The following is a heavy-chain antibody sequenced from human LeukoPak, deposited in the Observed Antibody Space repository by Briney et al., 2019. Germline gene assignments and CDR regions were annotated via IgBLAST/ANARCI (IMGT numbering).Heavy chain of an antibody. Sequence: ASVKVSCKASGYSFTDYFIHWVQQAPGKGFEWMGRVDPEDGEAINAGKFQGRVTITADRSTDTAYMELSSLGSDDTAVYFCARERSPHYVDSSGYSFWGQGTLVTVSS. D-gene: IGHD3-22*01. CDR2: VDPEDGEA. CDR3: ARERSPHYVDSSGYSF. J-gene: IGHJ4*02. V-gene: IGHV1-69-2*01. CDR1: GYSFTDYF.